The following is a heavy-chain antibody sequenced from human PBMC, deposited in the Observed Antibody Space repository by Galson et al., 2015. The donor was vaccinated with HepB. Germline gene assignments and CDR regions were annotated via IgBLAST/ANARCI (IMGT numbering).Heavy chain of an antibody. Sequence: SVKVSCKASGHTFTSYGITWVRQAPGQGLEWMGWISVYSGNTNYAQMLQGRVTMTTATSTSTAYLELRSLRSDDTAVYYCARRYARGSDVAYFDYWGQGTLVTVSS. CDR2: ISVYSGNT. CDR1: GHTFTSYG. J-gene: IGHJ4*02. V-gene: IGHV1-18*01. D-gene: IGHD3-10*01. CDR3: ARRYARGSDVAYFDY.